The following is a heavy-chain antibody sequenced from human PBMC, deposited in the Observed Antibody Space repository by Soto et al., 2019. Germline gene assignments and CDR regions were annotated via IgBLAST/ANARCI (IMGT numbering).Heavy chain of an antibody. CDR2: INAGNGNT. V-gene: IGHV1-3*01. J-gene: IGHJ4*02. D-gene: IGHD6-6*01. Sequence: GASVKVSCKASGYTFTNYAIHWVRQAPGQRLEWLGWINAGNGNTKYSQNFQGRVTITRDTSASTAYMELNSLRSEDTAVFYCARGSTDFDYWGQGTLVTVSS. CDR1: GYTFTNYA. CDR3: ARGSTDFDY.